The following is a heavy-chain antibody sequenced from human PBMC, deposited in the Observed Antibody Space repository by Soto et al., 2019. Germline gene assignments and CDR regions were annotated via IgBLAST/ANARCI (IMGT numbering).Heavy chain of an antibody. CDR3: ARDGGVKRYFDWASYGMDV. D-gene: IGHD3-9*01. CDR2: IRSSRSNR. J-gene: IGHJ6*02. CDR1: GFTFSSYS. Sequence: GGSLRLSCAASGFTFSSYSMNWVRQAPGKGLEWVSFIRSSRSNRYYADSVKGRFTISRDNSKNSLYLQMNSLRAEDTAVYYCARDGGVKRYFDWASYGMDVWGQGTTVTVSS. V-gene: IGHV3-21*01.